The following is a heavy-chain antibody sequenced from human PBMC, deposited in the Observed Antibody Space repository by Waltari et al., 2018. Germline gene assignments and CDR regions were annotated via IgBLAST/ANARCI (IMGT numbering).Heavy chain of an antibody. CDR3: ARDRDIVGATGIDY. CDR2: ISYDGSNK. J-gene: IGHJ4*02. D-gene: IGHD1-26*01. V-gene: IGHV3-30-3*01. Sequence: QVQLVESGGGVVQPGRSLRLSCAASGFTFSSYAMHWVSQAPGKGLEWVAVISYDGSNKYYADSVKGRFTISRDNSKNTLYLQMNSLRAEDTAVYYCARDRDIVGATGIDYWGQGTLVTVSS. CDR1: GFTFSSYA.